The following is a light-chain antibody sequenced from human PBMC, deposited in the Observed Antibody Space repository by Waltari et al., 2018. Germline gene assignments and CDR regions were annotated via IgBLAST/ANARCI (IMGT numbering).Light chain of an antibody. CDR2: DAS. CDR1: QRVSSNY. Sequence: EIVLTQSPGTLSLSPGERGTISSRASQRVSSNYLAWYQQKPGQAPRLLIYDASSRATGIPDRFSGSGSGTDFTLTISRLEPEDFAVYYCQQYGSSPRTFGQGTKLEIK. CDR3: QQYGSSPRT. J-gene: IGKJ1*01. V-gene: IGKV3-20*01.